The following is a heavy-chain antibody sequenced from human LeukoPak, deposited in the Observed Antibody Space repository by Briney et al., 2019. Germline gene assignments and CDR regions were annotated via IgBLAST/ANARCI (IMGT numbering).Heavy chain of an antibody. CDR1: GFIVSRKY. D-gene: IGHD6-25*01. V-gene: IGHV3-66*02. J-gene: IGHJ6*02. Sequence: PGGSLRLSCAASGFIVSRKYMSWVRQAPGEGLEWVSVIYSGGTTYYADSVKGRFTISRDNSKNTLYLQMNSLRAEDTAVYYCASLAAPPGDQLDYYGMDVWGQGTTVTVFS. CDR2: IYSGGTT. CDR3: ASLAAPPGDQLDYYGMDV.